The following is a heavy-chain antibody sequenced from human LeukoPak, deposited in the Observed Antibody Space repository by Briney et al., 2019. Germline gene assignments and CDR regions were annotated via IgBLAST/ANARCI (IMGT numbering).Heavy chain of an antibody. J-gene: IGHJ6*03. V-gene: IGHV3-30*02. CDR1: AFTFRTYG. CDR3: AKDTVKVTTIRRVPHYMDV. CDR2: IRYDGSNK. D-gene: IGHD5-12*01. Sequence: GGSLRLSCATSAFTFRTYGMHWVRQAPGKGLEWVAFIRYDGSNKYYADSVKGRFTISRDNSKNTLYLQMNSLRAEDTAVYYCAKDTVKVTTIRRVPHYMDVWGKGTTVTISS.